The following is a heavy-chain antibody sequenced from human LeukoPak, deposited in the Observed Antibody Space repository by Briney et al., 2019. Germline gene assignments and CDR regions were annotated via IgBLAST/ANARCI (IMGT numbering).Heavy chain of an antibody. CDR3: AAENHSSSWYWIDY. Sequence: ASVKVSCKASGFTFTSSAVQWVRQARGQRLEWIEWIVVGSGNTNYARKFQERVTITRDMSTSTAYMELSSLRSEDTAVYYCAAENHSSSWYWIDYWGQGTLVTVSS. J-gene: IGHJ4*02. CDR1: GFTFTSSA. CDR2: IVVGSGNT. D-gene: IGHD6-13*01. V-gene: IGHV1-58*01.